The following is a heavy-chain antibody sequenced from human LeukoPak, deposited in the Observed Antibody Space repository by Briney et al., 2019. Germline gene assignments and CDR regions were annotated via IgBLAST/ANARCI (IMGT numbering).Heavy chain of an antibody. V-gene: IGHV4-39*01. D-gene: IGHD3-16*01. CDR3: ARVNTLGVPSP. Sequence: SETLSLTCTVSGGSISSSGYYWGWIRQPPGKGLEWIASIFYSGTTHYNPSHQSRVTMSVDTSKNQFSLKLSSVTAADTAVYYCARVNTLGVPSPWGQGILVTVSS. CDR1: GGSISSSGYY. CDR2: IFYSGTT. J-gene: IGHJ5*02.